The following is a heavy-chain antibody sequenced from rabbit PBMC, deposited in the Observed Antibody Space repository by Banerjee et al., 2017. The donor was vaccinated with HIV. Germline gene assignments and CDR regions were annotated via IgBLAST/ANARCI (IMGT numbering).Heavy chain of an antibody. V-gene: IGHV1S47*01. D-gene: IGHD4-2*01. CDR3: VRDAGTTSYYFKL. J-gene: IGHJ4*01. Sequence: QEQLVESGGGLVQPGGSLKLSCKASGFDFSSYWMYWVRQAPGKGLEWIGCISSGSGRTGDARCVKGRCSSTKENSHNTVSLQQNSLTAADTATYFCVRDAGTTSYYFKLWGPGTLVPVS. CDR1: GFDFSSYW. CDR2: ISSGSGRT.